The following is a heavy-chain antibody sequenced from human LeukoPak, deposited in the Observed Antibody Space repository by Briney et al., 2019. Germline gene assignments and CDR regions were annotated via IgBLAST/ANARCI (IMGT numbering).Heavy chain of an antibody. CDR1: GDSISDYY. Sequence: PSETLSLTCTVSGDSISDYYWRWIRQPPGKGLEWIGYIYYSGSTNYIPSLKSRVTISVDTSKNQFSLKLSSVTAADTAVYYCARVLAGGMAVGGDAFDIWGQGTMVTVSS. V-gene: IGHV4-59*01. J-gene: IGHJ3*02. CDR3: ARVLAGGMAVGGDAFDI. D-gene: IGHD6-19*01. CDR2: IYYSGST.